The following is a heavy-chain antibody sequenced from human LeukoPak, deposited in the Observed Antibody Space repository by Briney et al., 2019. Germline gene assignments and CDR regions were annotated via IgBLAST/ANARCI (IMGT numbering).Heavy chain of an antibody. CDR2: ISSSSSYI. V-gene: IGHV3-21*01. CDR1: GFTVSSNY. CDR3: ATPYSSGWYNAFDI. D-gene: IGHD6-19*01. Sequence: PGGSLRLSCAASGFTVSSNYMSWVRQAPGKGLGWVSSISSSSSYIYYADSVKGRFTISRDNAKNSLYLQMNSLRAEDTAVYYCATPYSSGWYNAFDIWGQGTMVTVSS. J-gene: IGHJ3*02.